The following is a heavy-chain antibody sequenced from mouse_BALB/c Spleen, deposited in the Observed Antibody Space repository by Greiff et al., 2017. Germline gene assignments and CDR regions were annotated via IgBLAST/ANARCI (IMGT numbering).Heavy chain of an antibody. Sequence: DVMLVESGGGLVQPGGSLKLSCAASGFTFSSYGMSWVRQTPDKRLELVATINSNGGSTYYPDSVKGRFTISRDNAKNTLYLQMSSLKSEDTAMYYCARDPSTMITSWFAYWGQGTLVTVSA. CDR1: GFTFSSYG. D-gene: IGHD2-4*01. CDR2: INSNGGST. V-gene: IGHV5-6-3*01. J-gene: IGHJ3*01. CDR3: ARDPSTMITSWFAY.